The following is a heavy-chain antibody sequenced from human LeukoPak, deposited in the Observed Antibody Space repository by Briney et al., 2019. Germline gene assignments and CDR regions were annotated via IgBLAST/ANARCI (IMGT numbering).Heavy chain of an antibody. J-gene: IGHJ5*02. V-gene: IGHV1-69*04. CDR2: IIPILGIA. CDR1: GGTFSSYA. CDR3: AREIYDFWSGYTTVNWFDP. Sequence: SVTVSCTASGGTFSSYAISWVRQAPGQGLEWMGRIIPILGIANYAQKFQGRVTITADKSTSTAYMELSSLRSEDTAVYYCAREIYDFWSGYTTVNWFDPWGQGTLVTVSS. D-gene: IGHD3-3*01.